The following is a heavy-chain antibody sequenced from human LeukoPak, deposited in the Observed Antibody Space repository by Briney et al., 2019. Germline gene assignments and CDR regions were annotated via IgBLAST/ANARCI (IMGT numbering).Heavy chain of an antibody. CDR1: GGSISSYY. Sequence: SETLSLTCTVSGGSISSYYWSWIRQPAGKGLEWIGRMYTSGSTNYNPSLKSRVTMSVDTSKNQFSLKLSSVTAADTAVYYCARGFSTRGDYYYYMDVWGKGTTVTISS. J-gene: IGHJ6*03. CDR3: ARGFSTRGDYYYYMDV. D-gene: IGHD2/OR15-2a*01. V-gene: IGHV4-4*07. CDR2: MYTSGST.